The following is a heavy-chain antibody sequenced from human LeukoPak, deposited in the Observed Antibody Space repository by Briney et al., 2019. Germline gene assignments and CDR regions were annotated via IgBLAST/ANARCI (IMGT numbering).Heavy chain of an antibody. CDR2: ISYDGSNK. J-gene: IGHJ3*02. Sequence: GRSLRLSCAASGFTFSSYAMHWVRQAPGKGLEWVAVISYDGSNKYYADSVKGRFTISRDNSKNTLYLQMNSLRAVDTAVYYCARDQDENYGGNFDAFDIWGQGTMVTVSS. D-gene: IGHD4-23*01. CDR1: GFTFSSYA. CDR3: ARDQDENYGGNFDAFDI. V-gene: IGHV3-30-3*01.